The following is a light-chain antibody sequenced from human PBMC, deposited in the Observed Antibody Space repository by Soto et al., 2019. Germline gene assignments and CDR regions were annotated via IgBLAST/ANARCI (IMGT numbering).Light chain of an antibody. J-gene: IGLJ3*02. V-gene: IGLV1-40*01. Sequence: QSVLTQPPSVSGAPGQRVTISCTGSSSNIGAGYDVHWYQQLPGTAPKLLIYGNSNRPSGVPDRFSGSKSGTSASLAITGLQAEDEAVYYCQSYDSSLWVFGGGTKLTVL. CDR1: SSNIGAGYD. CDR3: QSYDSSLWV. CDR2: GNS.